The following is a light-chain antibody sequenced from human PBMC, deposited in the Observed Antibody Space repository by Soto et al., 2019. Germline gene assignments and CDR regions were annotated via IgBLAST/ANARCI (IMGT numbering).Light chain of an antibody. V-gene: IGKV1-17*03. Sequence: DIQMTQSPSAMSASVGDRVTITCRASQAISHYLAWFHQRPGKVPKRLIYGASTLESGVPSRLSGSGSGTGFTLTISSLQPEDFGTYYCLQHNNYTLSFRGGPKVDIX. CDR2: GAS. CDR3: LQHNNYTLS. CDR1: QAISHY. J-gene: IGKJ4*01.